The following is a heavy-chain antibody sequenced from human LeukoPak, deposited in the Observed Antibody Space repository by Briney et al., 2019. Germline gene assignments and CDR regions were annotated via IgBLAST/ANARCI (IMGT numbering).Heavy chain of an antibody. CDR3: AGGKWLFLY. CDR1: GFTFSSYS. CDR2: ITGSLNSI. D-gene: IGHD3-22*01. V-gene: IGHV3-48*01. Sequence: GGSLRLSCAASGFTFSSYSMNWVRQAPGKGLEWISYITGSLNSIHYADSVKGRFTISRDNAKNSVYLQMNGLRLEDTAVYYCAGGKWLFLYWGQGTLVTVSS. J-gene: IGHJ4*02.